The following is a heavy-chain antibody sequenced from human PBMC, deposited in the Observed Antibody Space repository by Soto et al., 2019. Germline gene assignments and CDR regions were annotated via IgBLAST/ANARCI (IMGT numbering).Heavy chain of an antibody. CDR1: GGTFSSYT. CDR3: ARGPYYYDSSGPDYGMDV. V-gene: IGHV1-69*02. Sequence: ASVKVSCKASGGTFSSYTISWVRQAPGQGLEWMGRIIPILGIANYAQKFQGRVTITADKSTSTAYMELSSLRSEDTAVYYCARGPYYYDSSGPDYGMDVWGQGTTVTVSS. J-gene: IGHJ6*02. D-gene: IGHD3-22*01. CDR2: IIPILGIA.